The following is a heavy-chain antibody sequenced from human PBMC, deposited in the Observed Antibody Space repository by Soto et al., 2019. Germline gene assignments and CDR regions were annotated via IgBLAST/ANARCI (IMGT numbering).Heavy chain of an antibody. V-gene: IGHV1-69*01. Sequence: QVQLVQSGAEVQKPGSSVKVSCKASGGTFGSYAISWVRQAPGQGREWVGGIIPIPGTAHYAQKFQCRVTIAADDSTSTAYMEMSSLRSEDTAVYYCARSQGSSTSLEIYYYYYYGMDVWGQGTTVTVSS. CDR3: ARSQGSSTSLEIYYYYYYGMDV. CDR1: GGTFGSYA. J-gene: IGHJ6*02. D-gene: IGHD2-2*01. CDR2: IIPIPGTA.